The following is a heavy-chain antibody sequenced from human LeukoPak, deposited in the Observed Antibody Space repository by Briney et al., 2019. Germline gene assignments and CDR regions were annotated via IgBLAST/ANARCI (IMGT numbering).Heavy chain of an antibody. Sequence: SETLSLTCTVSGGSISSYYWSWIRQPPGKGLEWIGYIYYSGSTNYNPSLKSRVTISVDTSKNQFSLKLSSVTAADTAVYHCARANQSSGWYIGMGYFDYWGQGTLVTVSS. CDR3: ARANQSSGWYIGMGYFDY. CDR2: IYYSGST. J-gene: IGHJ4*02. V-gene: IGHV4-59*01. CDR1: GGSISSYY. D-gene: IGHD6-19*01.